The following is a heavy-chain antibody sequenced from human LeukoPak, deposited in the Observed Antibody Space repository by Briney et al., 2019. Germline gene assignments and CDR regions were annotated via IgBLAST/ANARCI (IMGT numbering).Heavy chain of an antibody. CDR2: MNPNSGNT. Sequence: GASVKVSCKASGYTFTSYDINWVRQATGQGLEWMGWMNPNSGNTGYAQKFQGRVTMTRNTSISTAYMELSSLRSEDTAVYYCARDLIDDDYGDPYYYFDYWGQGTLVTVSS. CDR1: GYTFTSYD. D-gene: IGHD4-17*01. J-gene: IGHJ4*02. V-gene: IGHV1-8*01. CDR3: ARDLIDDDYGDPYYYFDY.